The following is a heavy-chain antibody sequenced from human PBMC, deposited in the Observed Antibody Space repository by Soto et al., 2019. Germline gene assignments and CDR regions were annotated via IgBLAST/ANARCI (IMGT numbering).Heavy chain of an antibody. V-gene: IGHV3-13*01. CDR3: ARDRVYYGSGSYYYYYYGMDV. CDR1: GFTFSSYD. Sequence: GGSLSLSCAASGFTFSSYDMHWVRQATGKGLEWVSAIGTAGDTYYPGSVKGRFTISRENAKNSLYLQMNSLRAEDTAVYYCARDRVYYGSGSYYYYYYGMDVWGQGTTVTVSS. CDR2: IGTAGDT. D-gene: IGHD3-10*01. J-gene: IGHJ6*02.